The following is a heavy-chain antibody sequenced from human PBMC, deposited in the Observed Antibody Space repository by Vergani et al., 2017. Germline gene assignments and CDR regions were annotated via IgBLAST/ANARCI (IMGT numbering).Heavy chain of an antibody. D-gene: IGHD6-19*01. CDR1: GVSIGSNSYY. J-gene: IGHJ1*01. CDR2: IYYTGTT. V-gene: IGHV4-39*01. CDR3: TRHGGSGWAGDFQL. Sequence: QLQLQESGPGLVKPSETLSLTCTVSGVSIGSNSYYWGWIRKPPGKGLEWIGTIYYTGTTYYNKAHKSRLTITVDTSKDQFSLNLTSVTAADTAVYYCTRHGGSGWAGDFQLWGQGTLVTASS.